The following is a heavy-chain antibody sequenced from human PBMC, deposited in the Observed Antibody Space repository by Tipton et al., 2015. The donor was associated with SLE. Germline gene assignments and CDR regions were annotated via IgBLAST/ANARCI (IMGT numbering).Heavy chain of an antibody. CDR2: SYRSGSA. V-gene: IGHV4-28*03. CDR1: VYSISSSHW. J-gene: IGHJ4*02. D-gene: IGHD5-12*01. Sequence: TLSLTCNVSVYSISSSHWWGWIRQPPGKGLEWIGHSYRSGSANHNPSLNSRLSLSVDKSQNQFSLRLSSVTAADTAVYYCARGGVGGYDYFDSWGQGALVIVSS. CDR3: ARGGVGGYDYFDS.